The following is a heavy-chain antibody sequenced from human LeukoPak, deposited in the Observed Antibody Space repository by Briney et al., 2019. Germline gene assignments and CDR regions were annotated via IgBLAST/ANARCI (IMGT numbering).Heavy chain of an antibody. CDR2: ISSSSSYI. Sequence: SGGSLRLSCAASGFTFSSYSMNWVRQAPGKGLEWVSSISSSSSYIYYADSVKGRFTISRDNAKNSLYLQMNSLRAEDTAVYYCARVGQTTVTTPGGFWGQGTLVTVSS. CDR3: ARVGQTTVTTPGGF. D-gene: IGHD4-17*01. J-gene: IGHJ4*02. V-gene: IGHV3-21*01. CDR1: GFTFSSYS.